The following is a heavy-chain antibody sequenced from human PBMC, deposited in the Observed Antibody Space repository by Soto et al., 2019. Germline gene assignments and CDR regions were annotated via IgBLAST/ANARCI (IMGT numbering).Heavy chain of an antibody. V-gene: IGHV4-4*02. CDR3: ARVGTMAFDP. D-gene: IGHD3-3*01. CDR1: SGSISSSNW. CDR2: INHGGST. J-gene: IGHJ5*02. Sequence: QVQLQESGPGLVKPSGTLSLTCAVSSGSISSSNWWSWVRQPPGKGLEWIGEINHGGSTNYNPALKSRVNISVDKSNNQFSLKLTSVTAADMAVYYCARVGTMAFDPWGQGTLVTVSS.